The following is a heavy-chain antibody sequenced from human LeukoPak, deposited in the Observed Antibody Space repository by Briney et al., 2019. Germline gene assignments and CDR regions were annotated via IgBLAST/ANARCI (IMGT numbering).Heavy chain of an antibody. CDR2: IIPIFGTA. CDR3: ARDRVVATIDEIDYYYYYGMDV. D-gene: IGHD5-12*01. V-gene: IGHV1-69*13. J-gene: IGHJ6*04. Sequence: SVKVSCKASGGTFSSYAISWVRQAPGQGLEWMGGIIPIFGTANYAQKFQGRVTITADESTSTAYMELSSLRSEDTAVYYCARDRVVATIDEIDYYYYYGMDVWGKGTTVTVSS. CDR1: GGTFSSYA.